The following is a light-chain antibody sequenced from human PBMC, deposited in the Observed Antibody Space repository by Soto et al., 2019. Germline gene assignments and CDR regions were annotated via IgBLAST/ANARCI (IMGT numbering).Light chain of an antibody. CDR3: AAWDDSLNGHYV. CDR2: SDN. V-gene: IGLV1-44*01. J-gene: IGLJ1*01. Sequence: QSVLTQPPSASGTPGQRVTISCSGSRSNIGSNTVNWYQHLPGTAPKLLIYSDNQRPSGVPDRFSGSKSGTSASLAISGLQSEDEADYYCAAWDDSLNGHYVFGTGTKVTVL. CDR1: RSNIGSNT.